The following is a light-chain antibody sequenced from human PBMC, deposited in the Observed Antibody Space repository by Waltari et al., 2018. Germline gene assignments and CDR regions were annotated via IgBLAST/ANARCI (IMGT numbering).Light chain of an antibody. CDR3: GAWDDSLRGYV. CDR2: NNN. J-gene: IGLJ1*01. V-gene: IGLV1-44*01. Sequence: QSMLTQPPSASGTPGQRVTISCSGSSSNIGSHTVNWFHQFPGTAPRLLIYNNNRRPSGVPDRFSASLSGTSASLAISGLQSEDEADYYCGAWDDSLRGYVFGTGTMVTVL. CDR1: SSNIGSHT.